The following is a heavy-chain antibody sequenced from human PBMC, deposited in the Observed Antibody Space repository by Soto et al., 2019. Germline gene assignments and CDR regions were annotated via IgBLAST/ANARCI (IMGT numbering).Heavy chain of an antibody. CDR1: GGSISSSSYY. Sequence: SETLSLTCTVSGGSISSSSYYWGWIRQPPGKGLEWIGSIYYSGSTYYNPSLKSRVTISVDTSKNQFSLKLSSVTAADTAVYYCARLEVYYYYYMDVWGKGTTVTVSS. J-gene: IGHJ6*03. CDR3: ARLEVYYYYYMDV. V-gene: IGHV4-39*01. CDR2: IYYSGST.